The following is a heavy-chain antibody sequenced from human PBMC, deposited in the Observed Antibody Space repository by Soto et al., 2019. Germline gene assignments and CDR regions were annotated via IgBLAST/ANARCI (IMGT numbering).Heavy chain of an antibody. J-gene: IGHJ5*02. CDR1: GGSIISGGYY. CDR3: ASGRPYDYGDEVDP. V-gene: IGHV4-31*03. D-gene: IGHD4-17*01. Sequence: PSETLSLTCTVSGGSIISGGYYFICIRQHPGKGLEWIGYIYYSGSTYYNPSLKSRVTISVDTSKNQFSLKLSSVTAADTAVYYCASGRPYDYGDEVDPWGQGTLVTVSS. CDR2: IYYSGST.